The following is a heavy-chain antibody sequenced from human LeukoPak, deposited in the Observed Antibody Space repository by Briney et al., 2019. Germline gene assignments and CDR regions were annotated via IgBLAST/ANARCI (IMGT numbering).Heavy chain of an antibody. CDR1: GYTFTSYD. Sequence: ASVKVSCKASGYTFTSYDINWVRQATGQGLEWMGWMNPNSGNTRYAQKFQGRVTITRNTYISTAYMELSSLRSEDTAVYYCARESLAAAEIDYWGQGTLVTVSS. V-gene: IGHV1-8*03. CDR2: MNPNSGNT. J-gene: IGHJ4*02. D-gene: IGHD6-13*01. CDR3: ARESLAAAEIDY.